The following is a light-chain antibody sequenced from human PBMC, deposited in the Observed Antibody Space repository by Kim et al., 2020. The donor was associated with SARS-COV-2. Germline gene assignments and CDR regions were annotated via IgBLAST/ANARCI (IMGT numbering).Light chain of an antibody. CDR1: QSISGY. V-gene: IGKV1-39*01. J-gene: IGKJ2*03. CDR2: GAS. CDR3: QQSYSTPYS. Sequence: VQMTQSPSSLSASVGDRVTISCRASQSISGYVNWYQQKIGKAPNVLIYGASTLQSGVPSRFSGRGSGTDFTLTISNLQPEDFATYYCQQSYSTPYSFGQGNKLEI.